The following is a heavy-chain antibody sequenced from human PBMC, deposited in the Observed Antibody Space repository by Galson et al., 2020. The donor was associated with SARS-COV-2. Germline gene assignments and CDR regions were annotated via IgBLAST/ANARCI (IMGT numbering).Heavy chain of an antibody. V-gene: IGHV3-33*01. CDR1: GFTFSSYG. CDR2: IWFDASNK. J-gene: IGHJ4*02. D-gene: IGHD6-19*01. Sequence: LSLTCAASGFTFSSYGIHWVRQAPGRGLEWVAAIWFDASNKYYADSVKGRFTISRDNSKNTAYVEMNNVRAEDTAVYYCARVNGGIGWSGGILDYWGQGTLVTVSS. CDR3: ARVNGGIGWSGGILDY.